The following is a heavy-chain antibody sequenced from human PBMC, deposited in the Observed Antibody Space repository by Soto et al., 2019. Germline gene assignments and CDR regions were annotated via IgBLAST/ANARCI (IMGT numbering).Heavy chain of an antibody. V-gene: IGHV1-18*01. D-gene: IGHD2-15*01. J-gene: IGHJ4*02. CDR1: GYTFTSYG. CDR3: ARVDCSGGSCYSEVDY. Sequence: QVQLVQSGAEVKKPGASVKVSCKASGYTFTSYGISWVRQAPGQGLEWMGWISAYNGNTNYAQKLQGRVTMTTDTSTSTAYMELRSLRSGDTAVYYCARVDCSGGSCYSEVDYWGQGTLVTVSS. CDR2: ISAYNGNT.